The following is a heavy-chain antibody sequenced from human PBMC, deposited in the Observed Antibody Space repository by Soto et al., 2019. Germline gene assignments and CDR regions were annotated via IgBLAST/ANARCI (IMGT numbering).Heavy chain of an antibody. V-gene: IGHV4-4*07. CDR2: IYATGTT. J-gene: IGHJ5*02. D-gene: IGHD1-1*01. CDR3: VRDGTKTLRAWFDP. CDR1: GASISGFY. Sequence: SETLSLTCTVSGASISGFYWSWIWKSAGKGLEWIGRIYATGTTDYNPSLKSRVMMSVDTSKKQFSLKLRSVTAADTAVYYCVRDGTKTLRAWFDPWGQGISATVSS.